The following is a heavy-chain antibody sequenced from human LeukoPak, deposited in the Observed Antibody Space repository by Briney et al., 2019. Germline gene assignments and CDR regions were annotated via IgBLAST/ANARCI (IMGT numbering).Heavy chain of an antibody. V-gene: IGHV4-59*08. J-gene: IGHJ3*01. CDR1: GGSMTNSY. CDR3: ARRRQVSYYSPYAFDL. D-gene: IGHD2-15*01. CDR2: IYFTGST. Sequence: SETLSLTCTVSGGSMTNSYWGWIRQPPGKGLEWLGYIYFTGSTNSNPSLKSRVTISLDMSKNQLSLRLTSVTAADTAVYYCARRRQVSYYSPYAFDLWGQGTMVTVSS.